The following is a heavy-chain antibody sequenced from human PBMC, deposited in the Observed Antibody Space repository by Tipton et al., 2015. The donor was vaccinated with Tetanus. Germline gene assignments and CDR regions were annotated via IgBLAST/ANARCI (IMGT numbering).Heavy chain of an antibody. J-gene: IGHJ4*02. CDR3: ARDQARGSRGWNYFDY. V-gene: IGHV4-31*03. D-gene: IGHD1-26*01. CDR1: GGSISSGGYY. CDR2: IYYSGST. Sequence: TLSLTCTVSGGSISSGGYYWSWIRQHPGKGLEWIGDIYYSGSTYDNPSLKGRVTISMDTSKNQFSLDLNSVTAADTAVYYCARDQARGSRGWNYFDYWGQGALVTVSS.